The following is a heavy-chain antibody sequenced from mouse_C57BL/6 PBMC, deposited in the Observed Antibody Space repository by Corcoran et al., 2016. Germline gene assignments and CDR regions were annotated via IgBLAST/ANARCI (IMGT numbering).Heavy chain of an antibody. CDR2: INPNNGGT. CDR1: GYTFTDYN. V-gene: IGHV1-18*01. Sequence: EGQLQQSGPELVKPGASVKIPCKASGYTFTDYNMDWVKQSHGKSLEWIGDINPNNGGTIYNQKFKGKATLTVDKSSSTAYMELRSLTSEDTAVYYCARPIYYYGSSLLFAYWGQGTLVTVSA. D-gene: IGHD1-1*01. CDR3: ARPIYYYGSSLLFAY. J-gene: IGHJ3*01.